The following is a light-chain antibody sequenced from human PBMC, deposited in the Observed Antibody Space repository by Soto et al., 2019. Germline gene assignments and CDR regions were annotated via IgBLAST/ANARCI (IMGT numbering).Light chain of an antibody. CDR3: QQYGGSRRT. CDR1: QSVSSTY. Sequence: EIVLTQSPGTLSLSPGERATLSCRASQSVSSTYLAWYQQKPGQAPRLLIYGASNRATGIPDRFSGSGSGTDFTLTISRLETEDFAVYYCQQYGGSRRTFGQGPKVDIK. J-gene: IGKJ1*01. CDR2: GAS. V-gene: IGKV3-20*01.